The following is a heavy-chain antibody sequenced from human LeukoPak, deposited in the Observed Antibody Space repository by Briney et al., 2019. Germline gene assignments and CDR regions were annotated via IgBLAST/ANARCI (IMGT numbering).Heavy chain of an antibody. J-gene: IGHJ4*02. V-gene: IGHV3-7*01. D-gene: IGHD3-9*01. Sequence: GGSLTLSCAASGFTFSSYWMSWVRQAPGKGLEWVANIKQDGSEKYYVDSVKGRFTISRDNAKNSLYLQMNSLRAEDTAVYYCARGPYHDILTYFDYWGQGTLVTVSS. CDR1: GFTFSSYW. CDR2: IKQDGSEK. CDR3: ARGPYHDILTYFDY.